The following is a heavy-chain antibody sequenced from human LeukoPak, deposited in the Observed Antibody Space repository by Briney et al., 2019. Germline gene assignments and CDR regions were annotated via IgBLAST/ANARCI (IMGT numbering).Heavy chain of an antibody. J-gene: IGHJ4*02. V-gene: IGHV3-30-3*01. CDR3: ARDRLIYLGWSLDY. Sequence: GGSLRLSCAASGFTFSSYAMHWVRQAPGNGLEWVAVISYDGSNKYYADSVKGRFTISRDNSKNTLYLQMDSLRAEDTAVYYCARDRLIYLGWSLDYWGQGTLVTVSS. D-gene: IGHD3-3*01. CDR2: ISYDGSNK. CDR1: GFTFSSYA.